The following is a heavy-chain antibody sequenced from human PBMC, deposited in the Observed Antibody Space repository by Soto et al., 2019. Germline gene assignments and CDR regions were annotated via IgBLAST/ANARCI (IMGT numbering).Heavy chain of an antibody. V-gene: IGHV4-30-4*01. CDR3: ARLIGLNGTNWFDP. CDR2: IHDSGNS. Sequence: QVQLQESGPGLVKPSQTLSLTCSVSGGSVSSCDYSWDWIRQPPGKGLEWIGNIHDSGNSYYNPSLQSRVTISLDTSTNQFSLNLSSVTAADTAVYYCARLIGLNGTNWFDPWGQGTLVTVSS. D-gene: IGHD1-26*01. CDR1: GGSVSSCDYS. J-gene: IGHJ5*02.